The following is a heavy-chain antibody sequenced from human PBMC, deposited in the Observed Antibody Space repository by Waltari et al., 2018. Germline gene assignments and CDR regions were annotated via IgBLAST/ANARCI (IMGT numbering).Heavy chain of an antibody. CDR1: GYSISSGYY. J-gene: IGHJ6*03. CDR2: SYNSGST. D-gene: IGHD3-3*01. Sequence: QVQLQESGPGLVKPSETLSLTCAVSGYSISSGYYWGWIRQPPGKGLEWIGSSYNSGSTYYNPSLQSRVTISVDTSQNQFSLKLSSVTAADTAVYYCAREAPRVLEPNNFRYMDVWGKGTTVTVSS. CDR3: AREAPRVLEPNNFRYMDV. V-gene: IGHV4-38-2*02.